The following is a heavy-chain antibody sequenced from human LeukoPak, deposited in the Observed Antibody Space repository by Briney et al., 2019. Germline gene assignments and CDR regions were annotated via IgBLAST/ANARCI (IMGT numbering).Heavy chain of an antibody. D-gene: IGHD5-18*01. CDR2: IYTSGSA. V-gene: IGHV4-4*07. CDR3: ARDRGGYTYSHDY. J-gene: IGHJ4*02. CDR1: GGSISSYH. Sequence: SETLSLTCIVSGGSISSYHWSWIRQPAGKGLEWIGRIYTSGSADYNPSLKSRVTMSVDTSKHQFSLKLSSVTAADTAVYYCARDRGGYTYSHDYWGQGTLVTVSS.